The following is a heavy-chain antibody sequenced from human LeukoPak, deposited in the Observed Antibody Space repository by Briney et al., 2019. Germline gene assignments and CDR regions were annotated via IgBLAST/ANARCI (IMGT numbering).Heavy chain of an antibody. CDR1: GFTFSSYA. CDR3: AKSPSYYYYYMDV. J-gene: IGHJ6*03. CDR2: ISGSGGST. V-gene: IGHV3-23*01. Sequence: GGSLRLSCAASGFTFSSYAMSWVRQAPGKGLEWFSTISGSGGSTYYAESVKGRFTISRDNSKNTLYLQMNSLRAEDTAVYYCAKSPSYYYYYMDVWGKGTTVTISS.